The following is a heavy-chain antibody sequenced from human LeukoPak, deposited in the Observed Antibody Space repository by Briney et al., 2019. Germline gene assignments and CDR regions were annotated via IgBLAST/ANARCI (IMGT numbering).Heavy chain of an antibody. Sequence: SETLSLTCTVSGGSISSYYWSWIRQPPGKGLEWIGYIYYSGSTNYNPSLKSRVTISVDTSKNQFSLKLSSVTAADTAVYYCARADITGTLDYWGQGTLVTVSS. CDR1: GGSISSYY. CDR3: ARADITGTLDY. V-gene: IGHV4-59*01. CDR2: IYYSGST. J-gene: IGHJ4*02. D-gene: IGHD1-7*01.